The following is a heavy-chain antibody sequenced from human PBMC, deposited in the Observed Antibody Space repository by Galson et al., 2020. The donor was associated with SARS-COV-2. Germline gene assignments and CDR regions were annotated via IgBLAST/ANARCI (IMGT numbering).Heavy chain of an antibody. V-gene: IGHV3-15*07. D-gene: IGHD6-13*01. CDR2: IKSKTDGGTT. Sequence: GGSLRLSCAASGFTFSNAWMNWVRQAPGKGLEWVGRIKSKTDGGTTDYAAPVKGRFTISRDDSKNTLYLQMNSLKTEDTAVYYCTTGRAAAGRGGDYYYGMDVWGQGITGTVA. CDR1: GFTFSNAW. J-gene: IGHJ6*01. CDR3: TTGRAAAGRGGDYYYGMDV.